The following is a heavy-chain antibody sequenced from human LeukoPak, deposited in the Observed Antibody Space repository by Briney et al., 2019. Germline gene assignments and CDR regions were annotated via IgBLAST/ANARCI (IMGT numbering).Heavy chain of an antibody. CDR2: INPNSGGT. D-gene: IGHD3-10*01. V-gene: IGHV1-2*02. CDR3: ARVDQARGYFFDY. J-gene: IGHJ4*02. Sequence: ASVKVSSKASGYTFTGYYIHWVRQAPGQGLEWMGWINPNSGGTNYAQKFQGRVTMTRDTSISSAYLELSRLRSDDTAVYYCARVDQARGYFFDYWGQGTLITVSS. CDR1: GYTFTGYY.